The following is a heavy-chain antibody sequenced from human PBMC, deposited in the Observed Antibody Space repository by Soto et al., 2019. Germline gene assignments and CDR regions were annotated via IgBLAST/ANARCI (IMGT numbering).Heavy chain of an antibody. D-gene: IGHD3-10*01. V-gene: IGHV1-2*02. CDR1: GYTFTDYY. CDR3: ARDREHRVRGVFYYYYGMDV. J-gene: IGHJ6*02. Sequence: ASVKVSCKASGYTFTDYYMHWVRQAPGQGLEWMGWINPNSGGTSYAQKFQGRVTITADESTSTAYMELSSLRSEDTAVYYCARDREHRVRGVFYYYYGMDVWGQGTTVTVSS. CDR2: INPNSGGT.